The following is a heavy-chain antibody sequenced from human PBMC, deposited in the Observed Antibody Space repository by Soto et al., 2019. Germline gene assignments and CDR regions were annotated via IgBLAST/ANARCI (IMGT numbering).Heavy chain of an antibody. CDR3: AKDLWSSGYYWLFPFDY. V-gene: IGHV3-11*01. Sequence: PGGSLRLSCAASGFTFSDYYMTWIRQAPGKGLKWISHISGSGRTVFYADSVKGRFTISRDNAKNSLYLQMNSLRAEDTAVYYCAKDLWSSGYYWLFPFDYWGQGTLVTVSS. D-gene: IGHD3-22*01. J-gene: IGHJ4*02. CDR2: ISGSGRTV. CDR1: GFTFSDYY.